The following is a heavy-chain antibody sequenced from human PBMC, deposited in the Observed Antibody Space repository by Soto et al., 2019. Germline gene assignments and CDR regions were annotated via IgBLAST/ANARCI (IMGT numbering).Heavy chain of an antibody. J-gene: IGHJ4*02. CDR3: ARQVWDYYSSYFDY. D-gene: IGHD2-21*01. Sequence: GGSLRLSCAASGFTFRTYSMTWVRQAPGKGLEWLSYISSSSDDLYYADSVKGRITISRDNAKNSLYLQMSSLREEDTSVYYCARQVWDYYSSYFDYWGQGT. CDR1: GFTFRTYS. V-gene: IGHV3-48*02. CDR2: ISSSSDDL.